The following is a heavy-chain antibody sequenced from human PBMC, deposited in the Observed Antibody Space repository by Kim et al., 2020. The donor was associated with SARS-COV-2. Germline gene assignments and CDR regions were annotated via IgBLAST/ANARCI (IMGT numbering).Heavy chain of an antibody. D-gene: IGHD3-3*01. V-gene: IGHV3-21*01. J-gene: IGHJ6*02. CDR2: ISSSSSYI. CDR3: ARDFLRFLEWLLPAYYYGMDV. CDR1: GFTFSSYS. Sequence: GGSLRLSCAASGFTFSSYSMNWVRQAPGKGLEWVSSISSSSSYIYYADSVKGRFTISRDNAKNSLYLQMNSLRAEDTAVYYCARDFLRFLEWLLPAYYYGMDVWGQGTTVTVSS.